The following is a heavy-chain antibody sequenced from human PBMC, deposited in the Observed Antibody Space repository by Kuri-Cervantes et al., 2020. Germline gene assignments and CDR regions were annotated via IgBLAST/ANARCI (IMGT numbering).Heavy chain of an antibody. Sequence: GESLKISCAASGFTFSSYSMNWVRQAPGKGLEWVSSISSSSSYIYYADSVKGRFTISRDNAKNSLYLQMNSLRAEDTAVYYCARTRIAVASTFDYWGQGTLVTVSS. CDR1: GFTFSSYS. CDR2: ISSSSSYI. J-gene: IGHJ4*02. V-gene: IGHV3-21*01. D-gene: IGHD6-19*01. CDR3: ARTRIAVASTFDY.